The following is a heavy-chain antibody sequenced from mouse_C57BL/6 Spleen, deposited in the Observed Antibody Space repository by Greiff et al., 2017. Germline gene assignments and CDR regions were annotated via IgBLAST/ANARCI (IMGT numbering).Heavy chain of an antibody. CDR1: GFTFSDYG. D-gene: IGHD2-3*01. CDR2: ISSGSSTI. J-gene: IGHJ4*01. Sequence: EVKLVESGGGLVKPGGSLKLSCAASGFTFSDYGMHWVRQAPEKGLEWVAYISSGSSTIYYADTVKGRFTISRDNAKNTLFLQMTSLRSEDTAMYYCASCYDGYHYYAMDYWGQGTSVTVSS. V-gene: IGHV5-17*01. CDR3: ASCYDGYHYYAMDY.